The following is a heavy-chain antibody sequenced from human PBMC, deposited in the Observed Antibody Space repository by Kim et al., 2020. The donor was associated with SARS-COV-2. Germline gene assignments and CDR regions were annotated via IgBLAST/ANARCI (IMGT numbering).Heavy chain of an antibody. Sequence: GGSLRLSCAASGFTFSSYGMHWVRQAPGKGLEWVAVIWYDGSSKYYADSVKGRFTISRDNSKNTLYLQMNSLRAEDTAVYYCARDYDFNYPMYYFDYWGQGTLVTVSS. D-gene: IGHD4-4*01. V-gene: IGHV3-33*01. CDR3: ARDYDFNYPMYYFDY. CDR2: IWYDGSSK. CDR1: GFTFSSYG. J-gene: IGHJ4*02.